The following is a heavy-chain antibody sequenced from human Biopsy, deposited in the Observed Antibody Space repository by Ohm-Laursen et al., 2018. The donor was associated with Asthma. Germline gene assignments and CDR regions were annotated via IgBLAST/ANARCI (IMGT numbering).Heavy chain of an antibody. CDR3: ARAVSSSSYWYFDL. Sequence: TLSLTCIVSGDAMSTSGSYLGWIRQSPGKGLEWIGSIYYRGRTYYNPSLESRVSISADTSKTIFSLKVTSVTAADTAVYYFARAVSSSSYWYFDLWGRGDLVTVSS. D-gene: IGHD6-6*01. CDR2: IYYRGRT. V-gene: IGHV4-39*02. J-gene: IGHJ2*01. CDR1: GDAMSTSGSY.